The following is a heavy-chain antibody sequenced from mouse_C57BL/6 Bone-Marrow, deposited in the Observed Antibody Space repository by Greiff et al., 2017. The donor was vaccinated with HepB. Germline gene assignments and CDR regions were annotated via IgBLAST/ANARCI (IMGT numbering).Heavy chain of an antibody. CDR2: IYPGGGYT. CDR1: GYTFTNYW. Sequence: QVQLQQSGAELVRPGTSVKMSCKASGYTFTNYWIGWAKQRPGHGLEWIGDIYPGGGYTNYNEKFKGKATLTADKSSSTAYMQFSSLTSEDSAIYYCARRPPYYYGSRYWYFDVWGTGTTVTVSS. V-gene: IGHV1-63*01. J-gene: IGHJ1*03. D-gene: IGHD1-1*01. CDR3: ARRPPYYYGSRYWYFDV.